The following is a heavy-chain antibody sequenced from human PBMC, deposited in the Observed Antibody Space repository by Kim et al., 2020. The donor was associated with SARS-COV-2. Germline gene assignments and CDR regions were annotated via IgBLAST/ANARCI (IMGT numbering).Heavy chain of an antibody. D-gene: IGHD3-16*01. Sequence: SETLSLTCAVSGGSISSGGYSWSWIRQPPGKGLEWIGYIYHSGSTYYNPSLKSRVTISVDRSKNQFSLKLSSVTAADTAVYYCARGGITLFDPWGQGTLVTVSS. CDR3: ARGGITLFDP. CDR2: IYHSGST. J-gene: IGHJ5*02. CDR1: GGSISSGGYS. V-gene: IGHV4-30-2*01.